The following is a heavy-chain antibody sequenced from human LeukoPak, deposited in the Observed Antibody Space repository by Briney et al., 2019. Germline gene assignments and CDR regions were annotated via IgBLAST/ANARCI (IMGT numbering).Heavy chain of an antibody. CDR1: GYTFTGYY. J-gene: IGHJ4*02. Sequence: ASVKVSCKASGYTFTGYYMHWVRQAPGQGLEWMGRINPNSGGTNYAQKFQGRDTMTRDTSISTAYMELSRLRSGDTAMYYCAREIPGLGGPNLLVDYWGQGTLVTVTS. CDR2: INPNSGGT. CDR3: AREIPGLGGPNLLVDY. D-gene: IGHD1-14*01. V-gene: IGHV1-2*06.